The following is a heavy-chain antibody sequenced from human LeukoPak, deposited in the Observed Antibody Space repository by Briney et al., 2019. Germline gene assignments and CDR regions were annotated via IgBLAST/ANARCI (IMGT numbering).Heavy chain of an antibody. V-gene: IGHV4-30-4*01. D-gene: IGHD3-22*01. Sequence: SQTLSLTCTVSGGSISSGDYYWRWIRQPPGKGLEWIGYIYYSGSTYYNPSLKSRVTISVDTSKNQFSLKLSSVTAADTAVYYCAVTYYYDSIGYPDFGSWFDPWGQGTLVTVSS. CDR2: IYYSGST. CDR1: GGSISSGDYY. CDR3: AVTYYYDSIGYPDFGSWFDP. J-gene: IGHJ5*02.